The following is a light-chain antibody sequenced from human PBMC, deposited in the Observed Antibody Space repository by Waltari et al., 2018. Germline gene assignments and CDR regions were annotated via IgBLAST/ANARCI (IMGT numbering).Light chain of an antibody. J-gene: IGKJ1*01. V-gene: IGKV2-30*01. CDR1: QSLVSSDGNTY. Sequence: DVVMTQSPLLLPVTLGQPASISCRSSQSLVSSDGNTYFTWFQQRPGQPPSRLVYKVSNRDSGVPDRCSGSGSGTDFTLGIIRVEAEDVGFYYCMQVIHRPWTFGQGTKVEIK. CDR2: KVS. CDR3: MQVIHRPWT.